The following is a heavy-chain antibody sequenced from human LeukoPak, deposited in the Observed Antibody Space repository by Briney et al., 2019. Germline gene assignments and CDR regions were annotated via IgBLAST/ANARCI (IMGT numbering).Heavy chain of an antibody. D-gene: IGHD3-10*01. CDR3: ARSTSLWFGELLSPDYYGMDV. V-gene: IGHV1-2*02. Sequence: ASVKVSCKASGYTFTGYYMHWVRQAPGQGLEWMGWINPNSGGTNYAQKFQGRVTMTRDTSISTAYMELSRLRSDDTAVYYCARSTSLWFGELLSPDYYGMDVWGQGTTVTVSS. J-gene: IGHJ6*02. CDR2: INPNSGGT. CDR1: GYTFTGYY.